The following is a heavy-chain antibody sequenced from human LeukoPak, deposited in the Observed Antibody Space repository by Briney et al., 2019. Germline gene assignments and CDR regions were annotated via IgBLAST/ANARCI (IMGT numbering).Heavy chain of an antibody. Sequence: PGGSLRLSCAASGLTFTNAWMSWVRQAPGKGLEWVGRIHSKTGDGTTDYAAPVKGKFMISRDDSKNTLYLQMNSLKTADAAVYFCATEKIESNGWYHRSFDYWGQGTLVTVSS. CDR3: ATEKIESNGWYHRSFDY. D-gene: IGHD6-19*01. V-gene: IGHV3-15*01. CDR1: GLTFTNAW. CDR2: IHSKTGDGTT. J-gene: IGHJ4*02.